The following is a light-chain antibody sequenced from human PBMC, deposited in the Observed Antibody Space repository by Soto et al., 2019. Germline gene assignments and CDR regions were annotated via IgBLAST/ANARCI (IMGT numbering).Light chain of an antibody. Sequence: QSALTQPASVSGSPGQSITISCTGTSSDVGGFNFVSWYQQPPGKAPKLMIYDVSHLPSGVSNRFSGSKSGNTASLTISGLQAEDEGDYYCSSYTTSSTIVFGTGTKVTVL. V-gene: IGLV2-14*01. CDR3: SSYTTSSTIV. CDR2: DVS. CDR1: SSDVGGFNF. J-gene: IGLJ1*01.